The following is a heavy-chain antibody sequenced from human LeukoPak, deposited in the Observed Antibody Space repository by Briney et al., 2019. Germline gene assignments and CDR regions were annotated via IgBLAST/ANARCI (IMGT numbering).Heavy chain of an antibody. J-gene: IGHJ4*02. V-gene: IGHV3-30*18. Sequence: PGGSLRLSCAASGFTFSSYGMHWVRQAPGKGLEWVAVISYDGNNKYYADSVKGRFTISRDNSKNTLYLQMNSLRAEDTAVYYCAKERIVVVTATGIDYWGQGALVTVSS. CDR3: AKERIVVVTATGIDY. D-gene: IGHD2-21*02. CDR2: ISYDGNNK. CDR1: GFTFSSYG.